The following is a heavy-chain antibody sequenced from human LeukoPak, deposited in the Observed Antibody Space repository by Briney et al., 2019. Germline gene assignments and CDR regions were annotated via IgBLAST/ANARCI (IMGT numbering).Heavy chain of an antibody. J-gene: IGHJ3*02. CDR3: ARGNYDSSGFKAFDI. CDR2: IYSGGST. CDR1: GFSVSSNY. D-gene: IGHD3-22*01. V-gene: IGHV3-66*01. Sequence: GGSLRLSCAASGFSVSSNYMSWVRQAPGKGLEWVSLIYSGGSTYSAESVKGRFTISRDNSKNTLYLQMNSLRAEDTAVYYCARGNYDSSGFKAFDIWGQGTMVTVSS.